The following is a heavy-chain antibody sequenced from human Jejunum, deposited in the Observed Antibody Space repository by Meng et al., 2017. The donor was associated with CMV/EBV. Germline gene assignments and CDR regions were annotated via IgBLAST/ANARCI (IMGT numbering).Heavy chain of an antibody. CDR1: GYTFSDYW. CDR2: IYPGDSDT. D-gene: IGHD2-8*01. CDR3: ARLRLSNGNGDH. J-gene: IGHJ4*02. V-gene: IGHV5-51*01. Sequence: CKASGYTFSDYWLGWVRQLPGKGLEWMGIIYPGDSDTRYRPSFEGRVTISADKSINTAYLRWSSLQASDTAMYYCARLRLSNGNGDHWGQGTLVTVSS.